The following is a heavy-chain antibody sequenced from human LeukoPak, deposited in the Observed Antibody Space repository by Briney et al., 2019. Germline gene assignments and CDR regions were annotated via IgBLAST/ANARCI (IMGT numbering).Heavy chain of an antibody. D-gene: IGHD3-22*01. CDR3: ARDLFHRYYDSSGRAFDY. CDR2: INPSGGST. J-gene: IGHJ4*02. CDR1: GYIFTSYN. Sequence: GASVKVSCKASGYIFTSYNMHWVRQAPGRGLEWMGIINPSGGSTRYAQKFQGRVTMTRDTSTSTFYMELSSLRSEDTAMYYCARDLFHRYYDSSGRAFDYWGQGTLVTVSS. V-gene: IGHV1-46*01.